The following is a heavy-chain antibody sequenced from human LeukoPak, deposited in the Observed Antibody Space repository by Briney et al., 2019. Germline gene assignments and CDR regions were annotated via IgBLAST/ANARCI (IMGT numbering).Heavy chain of an antibody. CDR2: ISYDGSNK. Sequence: GGSLRLSCAASGFTFSSYWMHWVRQVPGKGLEWVAVISYDGSNKYYADSVKGRFTISRDNSKNTLYLQMNSLRAEDTAVYYCAREAYYDSSAPGDAFDIWGQGTMVTVSS. CDR3: AREAYYDSSAPGDAFDI. V-gene: IGHV3-30-3*01. CDR1: GFTFSSYW. D-gene: IGHD3-22*01. J-gene: IGHJ3*02.